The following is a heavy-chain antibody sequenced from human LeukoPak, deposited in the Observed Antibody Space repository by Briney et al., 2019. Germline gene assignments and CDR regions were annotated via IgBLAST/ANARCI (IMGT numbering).Heavy chain of an antibody. J-gene: IGHJ3*02. Sequence: GGSLRLSCAASGFPFDDYTIHWVRHAPGKGLEWVSLISWDGGSKYYADSVKGRFTISRGNSKDSLYLQMNSLKTEDTALYYCAKEGESFNAFDIWGQGTMVTVSS. CDR1: GFPFDDYT. CDR2: ISWDGGSK. D-gene: IGHD3-16*01. CDR3: AKEGESFNAFDI. V-gene: IGHV3-43*01.